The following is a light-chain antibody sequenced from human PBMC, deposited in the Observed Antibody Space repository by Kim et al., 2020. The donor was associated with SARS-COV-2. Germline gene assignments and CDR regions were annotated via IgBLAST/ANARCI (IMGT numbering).Light chain of an antibody. J-gene: IGKJ2*01. Sequence: SATVGDKVTITCRASQDIRNHLAWFQQKPGKAPKSLIYTASTLLNGVPSKFSGSGSGTEFTLTITSLQPDDLATYYCQQYNTYPYTFGQGTKVEI. V-gene: IGKV1-16*02. CDR1: QDIRNH. CDR3: QQYNTYPYT. CDR2: TAS.